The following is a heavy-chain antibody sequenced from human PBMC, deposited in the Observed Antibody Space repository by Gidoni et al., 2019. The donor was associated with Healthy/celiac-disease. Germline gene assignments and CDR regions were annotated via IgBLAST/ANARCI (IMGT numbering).Heavy chain of an antibody. CDR2: ISWDGGST. D-gene: IGHD3-22*01. CDR1: GFTLDDFT. V-gene: IGHV3-43*01. J-gene: IGHJ5*02. CDR3: AKGIDYYDSSGYYPGNWFDP. Sequence: EVQLVESGGVVVQPGGSLRLSCAASGFTLDDFTMHWVRQAPGKGLGWVSLISWDGGSTYYADSVKGRFTISRDNSKNSLYLQMNSLRTEDTALYYCAKGIDYYDSSGYYPGNWFDPWGQGTLVTVSS.